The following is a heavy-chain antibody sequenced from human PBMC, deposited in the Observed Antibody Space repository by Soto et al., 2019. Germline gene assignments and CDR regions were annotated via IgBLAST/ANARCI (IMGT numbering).Heavy chain of an antibody. D-gene: IGHD3-10*01. Sequence: QVQLVQSGAEVKKPGASVKVSCKASGYTFTSYGISWVRQAPGQGLEWMGWISAYNGNTNYAQKLQGRANMTTDTSTSTAYIELRSLRSDDTAVYYCARFLYGSGIDYWGQGTLVTVSS. CDR2: ISAYNGNT. CDR1: GYTFTSYG. V-gene: IGHV1-18*01. CDR3: ARFLYGSGIDY. J-gene: IGHJ4*02.